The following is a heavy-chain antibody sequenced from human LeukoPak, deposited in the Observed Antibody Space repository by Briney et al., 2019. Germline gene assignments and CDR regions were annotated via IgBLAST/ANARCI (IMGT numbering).Heavy chain of an antibody. V-gene: IGHV4-59*01. CDR1: GGSISSYY. CDR2: IYSSGST. D-gene: IGHD6-13*01. J-gene: IGHJ4*02. CDR3: ARAHTSSWYMDY. Sequence: SETLSLTCSVSGGSISSYYWSWIRQPAGKGLEWIGYIYSSGSTNYNPSLKSRVTISLDTSENQLSLKLSSVTAADTAVYYCARAHTSSWYMDYWGQGTLVTVSS.